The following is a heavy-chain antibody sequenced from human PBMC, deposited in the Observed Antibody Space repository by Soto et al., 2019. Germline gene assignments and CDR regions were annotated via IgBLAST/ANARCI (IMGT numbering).Heavy chain of an antibody. CDR2: VTNTGGDK. Sequence: GGSLRLSCAASGFTFSNNAMSWVRQAPGNGLELVSIVTNTGGDKLYADSVKGGFIISRDNSKNTLYLQMNSLRAEDTAIYYCARASGESYPGSRVFVSWGQGTRVTVSS. J-gene: IGHJ4*02. V-gene: IGHV3-23*01. CDR3: ARASGESYPGSRVFVS. CDR1: GFTFSNNA. D-gene: IGHD3-10*01.